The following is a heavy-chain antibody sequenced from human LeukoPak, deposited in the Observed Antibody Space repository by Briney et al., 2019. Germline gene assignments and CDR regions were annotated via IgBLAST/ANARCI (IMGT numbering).Heavy chain of an antibody. CDR2: IYSGGRT. CDR1: GXTVSNSY. Sequence: GGSLRLSCAASGXTVSNSYMSWVRQAPGKGLEWVSVIYSGGRTDYADSVKGRFTVSRDISRNTVYLQMNSLRAEDTAIYYCVSFPRADIQHLVFDYWGQGTLVTVSS. D-gene: IGHD2-2*01. V-gene: IGHV3-53*01. J-gene: IGHJ4*02. CDR3: VSFPRADIQHLVFDY.